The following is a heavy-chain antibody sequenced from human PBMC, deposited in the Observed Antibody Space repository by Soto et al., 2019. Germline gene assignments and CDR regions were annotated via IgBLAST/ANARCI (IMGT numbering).Heavy chain of an antibody. Sequence: GGSLRLSCAASGFTFNSYAMSWVRQAPGKGLEWVSTIIGSGGSTYYADSVKGRFSVSRDNSKNTLYLQMNSLRAEDTAVYYCAKDRNYYDSSGYDYWGQGTLVTVS. CDR3: AKDRNYYDSSGYDY. CDR1: GFTFNSYA. V-gene: IGHV3-23*01. J-gene: IGHJ4*02. CDR2: IIGSGGST. D-gene: IGHD3-22*01.